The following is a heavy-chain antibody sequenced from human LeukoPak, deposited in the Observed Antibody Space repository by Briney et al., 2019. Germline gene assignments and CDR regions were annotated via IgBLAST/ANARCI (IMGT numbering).Heavy chain of an antibody. CDR1: GYTFTVYY. CDR2: INPSTGGT. V-gene: IGHV1-2*06. CDR3: ARESTSDYLDS. Sequence: ASVTVSCKASGYTFTVYYMHWVRQAPGQGREWMGRINPSTGGTNSAQKFQGRVTMTRDTSISTAYMELSRLTSDDTAVYFCARESTSDYLDSWGQGTLVTVSS. J-gene: IGHJ4*02.